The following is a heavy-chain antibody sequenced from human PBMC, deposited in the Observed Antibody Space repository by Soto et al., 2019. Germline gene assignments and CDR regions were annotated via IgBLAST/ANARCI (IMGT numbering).Heavy chain of an antibody. CDR3: ARRLTGDAFDI. Sequence: ASVKVSCKASGYTFTGYYMHWVRRAPGQGLEWMGWINPNSGGTNYAQKFQGWVTMTRDTSISTAYMELSRLRSDDTAVYYCARRLTGDAFDIWGQGTMVTVSS. CDR1: GYTFTGYY. D-gene: IGHD7-27*01. V-gene: IGHV1-2*04. J-gene: IGHJ3*02. CDR2: INPNSGGT.